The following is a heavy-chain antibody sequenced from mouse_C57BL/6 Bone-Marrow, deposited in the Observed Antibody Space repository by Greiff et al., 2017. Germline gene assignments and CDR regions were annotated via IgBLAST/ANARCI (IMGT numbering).Heavy chain of an antibody. J-gene: IGHJ3*01. V-gene: IGHV14-4*01. CDR1: GFNIKDDY. Sequence: VQLQQSGAELVRPGASVKLSCTASGFNIKDDYLNWVKQRPEQGLAWIGWIDPENGDTEYAAQFQGKATITADPYSHTAYLPRSSLTSADTAVYGCSSLFAVWGTGTLVTVSA. CDR2: IDPENGDT. CDR3: SSLFAV.